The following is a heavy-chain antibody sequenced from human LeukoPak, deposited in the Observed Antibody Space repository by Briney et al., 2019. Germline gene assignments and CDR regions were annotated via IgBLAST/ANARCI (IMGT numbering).Heavy chain of an antibody. CDR1: GYTFTSYG. J-gene: IGHJ4*02. CDR3: AIDSGELSPLDY. Sequence: ASVNVSCKASGYTFTSYGISWVRRAPGQGLEWMGWISAYNGNTNYAQKLQGRVTMTTDTSTSTDYMELRSLRSDDTAVYYCAIDSGELSPLDYWGQGTLVTVSS. V-gene: IGHV1-18*01. D-gene: IGHD3-16*02. CDR2: ISAYNGNT.